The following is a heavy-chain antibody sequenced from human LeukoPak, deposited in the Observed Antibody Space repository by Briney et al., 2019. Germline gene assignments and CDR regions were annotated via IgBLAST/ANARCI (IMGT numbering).Heavy chain of an antibody. D-gene: IGHD3-3*01. V-gene: IGHV3-15*01. CDR1: GFTFTNAW. Sequence: GGSLRLSCSASGFTFTNAWMGWVRQTPGRGLEWVGRFKSKADGGTIDFAAPVKGRFTISRDDSKHTFYLQMNSLKTEDTAVYYCTTDKAIATAPLFAGWGQGTLVTVSS. CDR3: TTDKAIATAPLFAG. J-gene: IGHJ1*01. CDR2: FKSKADGGTI.